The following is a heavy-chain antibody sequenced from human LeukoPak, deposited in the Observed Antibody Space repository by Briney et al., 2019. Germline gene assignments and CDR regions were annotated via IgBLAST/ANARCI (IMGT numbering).Heavy chain of an antibody. CDR3: VRRATVGWGGPGGYYFDY. CDR2: IIPIFGTA. J-gene: IGHJ4*02. CDR1: GGTFSSYA. Sequence: GSSVKVSCKASGGTFSSYAISWVRQAPGQGLEWMGGIIPIFGTANYAQKFQGRVTITTDESTSTAYMELSSLRSEDTAVYYCVRRATVGWGGPGGYYFDYWGQGTLVTVSS. D-gene: IGHD4-11*01. V-gene: IGHV1-69*05.